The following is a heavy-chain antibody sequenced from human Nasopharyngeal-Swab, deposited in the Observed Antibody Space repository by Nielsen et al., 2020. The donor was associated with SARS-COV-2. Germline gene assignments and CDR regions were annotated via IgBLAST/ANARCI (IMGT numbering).Heavy chain of an antibody. CDR1: GYTLTELS. J-gene: IGHJ5*02. CDR3: ATGPVRGVISWFDP. Sequence: ASVKVSCKVSGYTLTELSMHWVRQAPGKGLEWMGGFDPEDGETIYAQKFKGRVTMTEDTSTDTAYMELSSLRSEDTAVYYCATGPVRGVISWFDPWGQGTLVTVSS. D-gene: IGHD3-10*01. CDR2: FDPEDGET. V-gene: IGHV1-24*01.